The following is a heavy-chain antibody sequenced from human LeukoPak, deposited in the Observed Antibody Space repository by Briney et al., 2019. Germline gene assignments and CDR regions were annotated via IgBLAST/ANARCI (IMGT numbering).Heavy chain of an antibody. J-gene: IGHJ5*02. D-gene: IGHD3-3*01. CDR2: IYSGGST. Sequence: GGSLRLSCAASGFTVSSNYMSWVRQAPGKGLEWVSVIYSGGSTYYADSVKGRFTISRHNSKNTLYLQMNSLRAEDTAVYYCARPLPHSPSTFLSCGERALVSVS. V-gene: IGHV3-53*01. CDR1: GFTVSSNY. CDR3: ARPLPHSPSTFLS.